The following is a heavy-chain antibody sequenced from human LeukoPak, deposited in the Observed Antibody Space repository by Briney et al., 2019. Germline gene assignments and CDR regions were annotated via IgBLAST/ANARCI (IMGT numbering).Heavy chain of an antibody. J-gene: IGHJ3*02. D-gene: IGHD2-15*01. CDR1: GVTFRDYY. CDR3: ARRGSGGFHVFDN. V-gene: IGHV3-72*01. Sequence: PGGSLRLSCAASGVTFRDYYIDWVRQAPGNGLQSVGRARNKVNGYTTEYAASVKGRFTFSRDDSKNSVYLQMNSLKTEATAVYYCARRGSGGFHVFDNWGRGTMVTVS. CDR2: ARNKVNGYTT.